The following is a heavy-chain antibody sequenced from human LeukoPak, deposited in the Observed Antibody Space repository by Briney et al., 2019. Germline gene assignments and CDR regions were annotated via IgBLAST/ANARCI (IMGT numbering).Heavy chain of an antibody. Sequence: PGGSLRLSCAASGFTFSKFAMSWVRHAPGKGLVWVSRINSDGSSTSYADSVKGRFTISRDNAKNTLYLQMNSLRAEDTAVYYCARGGGSLLQNDAFDIWGQGTMVTVSS. J-gene: IGHJ3*02. CDR1: GFTFSKFA. CDR2: INSDGSST. V-gene: IGHV3-74*01. D-gene: IGHD3-22*01. CDR3: ARGGGSLLQNDAFDI.